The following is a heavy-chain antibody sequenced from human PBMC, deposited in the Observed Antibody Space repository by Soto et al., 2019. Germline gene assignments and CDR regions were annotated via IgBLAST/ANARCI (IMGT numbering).Heavy chain of an antibody. CDR3: NTYDYIRGSDRYRWAY. J-gene: IGHJ4*02. V-gene: IGHV3-15*02. CDR2: ILSVSDGERT. Sequence: DVQLVESGGALVKPGGSLRLSCAASAITLSNSWMSWVRQAPGGGLEWVARILSVSDGERTDYAAPVRGRFSISRDDSKITLHLEMNTLKTEDTGVYYCNTYDYIRGSDRYRWAYWGQGTPVTVSS. D-gene: IGHD3-16*02. CDR1: AITLSNSW.